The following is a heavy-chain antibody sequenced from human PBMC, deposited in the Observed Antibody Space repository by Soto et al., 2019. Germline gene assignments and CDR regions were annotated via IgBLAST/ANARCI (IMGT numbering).Heavy chain of an antibody. CDR1: GFTFSSFW. V-gene: IGHV3-7*01. CDR3: ARGVLLQGIGNRDGYNV. D-gene: IGHD5-12*01. Sequence: QLVESGGGLVQPGGSLRLSCAASGFTFSSFWMSWVRQAPGKGLEWVANINRDGSEKYHVESLKGRFTISRDNAKNSLYLQMNSLRAEDTAVYYCARGVLLQGIGNRDGYNVWGRGTLVTISS. CDR2: INRDGSEK. J-gene: IGHJ2*01.